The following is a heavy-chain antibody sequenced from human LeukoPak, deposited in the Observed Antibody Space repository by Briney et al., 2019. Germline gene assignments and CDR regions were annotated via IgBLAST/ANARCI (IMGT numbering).Heavy chain of an antibody. J-gene: IGHJ3*01. D-gene: IGHD3/OR15-3a*01. Sequence: GGSLRLSCAASGFTFTSYTMNWVRQAPGRGLEWVSYIMRTADVTSYADSVEGRFTISRDDAKNSLYLQMNSLRAEDTAVYYCVRDWTYAFDLWGQGTMVTVSS. CDR2: IMRTADVT. CDR1: GFTFTSYT. V-gene: IGHV3-48*01. CDR3: VRDWTYAFDL.